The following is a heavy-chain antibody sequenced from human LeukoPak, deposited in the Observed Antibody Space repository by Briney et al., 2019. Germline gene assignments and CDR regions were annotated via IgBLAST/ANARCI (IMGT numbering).Heavy chain of an antibody. J-gene: IGHJ5*02. V-gene: IGHV3-7*01. CDR3: ARVSIVVVPGSNWFDP. D-gene: IGHD2-2*01. CDR1: GFAFSSYW. Sequence: GGSPRLSCAASGFAFSSYWMTWVRQAPGKGLEWMANIRPDGNEKYYVDSVKGRFTISRGNAKNSLYLQMNSLRAEDTAIYYCARVSIVVVPGSNWFDPWGQGTLVTVSS. CDR2: IRPDGNEK.